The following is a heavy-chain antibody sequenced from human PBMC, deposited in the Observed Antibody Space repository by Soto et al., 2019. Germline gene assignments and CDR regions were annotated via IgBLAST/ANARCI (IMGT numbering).Heavy chain of an antibody. CDR1: GFSFSTYG. CDR3: ARDDFWSGYNLPGMDV. V-gene: IGHV3-30*03. J-gene: IGHJ6*02. CDR2: ISNDGSNK. Sequence: GGSLRLSCAASGFSFSTYGMHWVRQAPGKGLEWVAFISNDGSNKYYADSVKGRFTISRDNSKNTLYLQMNSLRAEDTAVYYCARDDFWSGYNLPGMDVWGQGTTVTVSS. D-gene: IGHD3-3*01.